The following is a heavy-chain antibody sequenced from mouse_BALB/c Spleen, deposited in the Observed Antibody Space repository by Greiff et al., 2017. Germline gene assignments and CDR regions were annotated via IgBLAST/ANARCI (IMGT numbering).Heavy chain of an antibody. CDR3: ARRAYCDGSSYWYFDV. V-gene: IGHV8-12*01. D-gene: IGHD1-1*01. Sequence: QVTLKVSGPGILQPSQTLSLTCSFSGFSLSTSGMGVSWIRQPSGKGLEWLAHIYWDDDKRYNPSLKSRLTISKDTSRNQVFLKITSVDTADTATYYCARRAYCDGSSYWYFDVWGAGTTVTVSS. CDR1: GFSLSTSGMG. CDR2: IYWDDDK. J-gene: IGHJ1*01.